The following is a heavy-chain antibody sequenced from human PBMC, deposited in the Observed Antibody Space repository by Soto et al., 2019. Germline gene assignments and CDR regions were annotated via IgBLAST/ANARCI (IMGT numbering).Heavy chain of an antibody. CDR2: IKQDGSEK. V-gene: IGHV3-7*05. CDR3: AGGTGWLSDS. J-gene: IGHJ4*02. D-gene: IGHD6-19*01. Sequence: EVQLVESGGGLVQPGGSLSLSCTASGFTFSSYWMNWVRQAPGKGLEWVANIKQDGSEKYYVDSVKGRFTISRDNAKNSLYLQINSLRAEDTAVYYCAGGTGWLSDSWGQGTLVTVS. CDR1: GFTFSSYW.